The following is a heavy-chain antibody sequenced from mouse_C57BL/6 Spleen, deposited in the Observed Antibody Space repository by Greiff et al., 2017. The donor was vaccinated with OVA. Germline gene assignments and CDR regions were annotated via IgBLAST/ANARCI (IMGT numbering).Heavy chain of an antibody. CDR2: INSDGSST. V-gene: IGHV5-16*01. D-gene: IGHD1-1*02. CDR3: ARYGGLSFGGSHYFDY. CDR1: GFTFSDYY. Sequence: EVQVVESEGGLVQPGSSMKLSCTASGFTFSDYYMAWVRQVPEKGLEWVANINSDGSSTYYLDSLKSRFIFSRDTAKIILYMQMSSLKSEDTATYYCARYGGLSFGGSHYFDYWGQGTTLTVSS. J-gene: IGHJ2*01.